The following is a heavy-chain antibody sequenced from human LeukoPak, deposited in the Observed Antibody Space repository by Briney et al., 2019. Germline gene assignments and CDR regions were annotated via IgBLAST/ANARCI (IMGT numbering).Heavy chain of an antibody. CDR2: IYYSGST. V-gene: IGHV4-59*01. Sequence: SETLSLTCTVSGGSISSYYWSWIRQPPGKGLEGIGYIYYSGSTNYNPSLKSRVTISVDTSKNQFSLKLSSVTAADTAVYYCARDSGTGWYFDYWGQGTLVTVSS. CDR3: ARDSGTGWYFDY. J-gene: IGHJ4*02. CDR1: GGSISSYY. D-gene: IGHD6-19*01.